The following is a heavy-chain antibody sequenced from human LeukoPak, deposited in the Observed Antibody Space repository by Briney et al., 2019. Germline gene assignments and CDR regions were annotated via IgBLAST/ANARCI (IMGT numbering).Heavy chain of an antibody. J-gene: IGHJ5*02. CDR3: ARPVSFYSYGYQDWFDP. D-gene: IGHD5-18*01. CDR2: VYPGDSDT. V-gene: IGHV5-51*01. CDR1: GYSFTSYW. Sequence: PGESLKISCKGSGYSFTSYWIGWVRQMPGKGLEWVVIVYPGDSDTRYSPSFQGQVTISSDKSISAAYLQWSSLKASDTAMHYCARPVSFYSYGYQDWFDPWGQGTLVTVSS.